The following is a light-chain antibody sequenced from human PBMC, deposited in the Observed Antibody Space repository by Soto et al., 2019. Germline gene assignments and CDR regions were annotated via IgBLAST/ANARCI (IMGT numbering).Light chain of an antibody. J-gene: IGKJ4*01. CDR1: QYINTR. CDR3: QMYNNWVGT. Sequence: EIVLTQSPTTLSSFPGDRVTLSCMASQYINTRLAWYQQKPGQAPRLLIYGAATRATGIPARFSGSGSGTDFTLTINSLQSEDFAVYYCQMYNNWVGTFGGGTKVDIK. CDR2: GAA. V-gene: IGKV3-15*01.